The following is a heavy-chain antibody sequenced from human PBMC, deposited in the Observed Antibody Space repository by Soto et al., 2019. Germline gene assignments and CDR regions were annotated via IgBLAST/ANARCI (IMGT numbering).Heavy chain of an antibody. CDR2: IGTTSTYI. CDR3: ARVMCGDCSAYYYYSMDV. V-gene: IGHV3-21*01. Sequence: GGSLRLSCAASGFTFGTFTMTWVRQAPGKGLEWVSSIGTTSTYIYYADSVRGRFTISRDNAKNSLYLQMNSLRAEDTAVYYCARVMCGDCSAYYYYSMDVWGQGTTVTVSS. J-gene: IGHJ6*02. D-gene: IGHD2-21*02. CDR1: GFTFGTFT.